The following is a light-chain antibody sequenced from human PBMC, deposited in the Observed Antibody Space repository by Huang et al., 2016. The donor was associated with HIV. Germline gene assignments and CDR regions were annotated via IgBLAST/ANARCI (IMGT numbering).Light chain of an antibody. Sequence: EIVLTQSPATLSLSPGERATLSCRASQSVSSYLAWYHQKPGQAPRLLIDDASNRATGIPARFSGSGSGTDFTLTISSLEPEDFAVYYCQQRSNWSFGQGTRLEMK. CDR2: DAS. J-gene: IGKJ5*01. V-gene: IGKV3-11*01. CDR1: QSVSSY. CDR3: QQRSNWS.